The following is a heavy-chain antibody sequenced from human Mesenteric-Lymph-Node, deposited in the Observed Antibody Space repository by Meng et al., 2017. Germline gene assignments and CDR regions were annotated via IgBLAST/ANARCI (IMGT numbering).Heavy chain of an antibody. CDR2: IIPIFGTA. CDR3: ARVHDYYDSSGYSGMYFDY. CDR1: GGTFSSYA. J-gene: IGHJ4*02. V-gene: IGHV1-69*06. Sequence: SVKVSCKASGGTFSSYAISWVRQAPGQGLEWMGGIIPIFGTANYAQKFQGRVTITADKSTSTAYMELSSLRSEDTAVYYCARVHDYYDSSGYSGMYFDYWGQGTLVTVSS. D-gene: IGHD3-22*01.